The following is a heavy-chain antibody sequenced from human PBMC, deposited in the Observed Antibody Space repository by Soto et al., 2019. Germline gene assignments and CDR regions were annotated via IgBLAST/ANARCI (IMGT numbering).Heavy chain of an antibody. CDR1: GYAFTTYR. CDR2: ISAHNGNT. CDR3: ARGRYGDY. Sequence: QGHLVQSGAEVKKPGASVKVSCQGSGYAFTTYRITWVRQAPGQGLEWMGWISAHNGNTNYAQKLQGRVTVTRDTSTSTAYMELRSLRYDDTAVYYCARGRYGDYWGQGALVTVSS. J-gene: IGHJ4*02. V-gene: IGHV1-18*01. D-gene: IGHD1-1*01.